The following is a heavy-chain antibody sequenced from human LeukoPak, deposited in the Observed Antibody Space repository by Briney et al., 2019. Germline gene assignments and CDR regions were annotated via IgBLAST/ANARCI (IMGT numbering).Heavy chain of an antibody. J-gene: IGHJ4*02. CDR3: ARVGYSYGYADY. D-gene: IGHD5-18*01. Sequence: KAGGSLRLSCAASGFTFSSYSMNWVRQAPGKGLEWVSSISSSSSYIYYADSVKGRFTISRDNAKNSLYLQMNSLRAEDTAVYYCARVGYSYGYADYWGQGTLVTASS. CDR2: ISSSSSYI. V-gene: IGHV3-21*01. CDR1: GFTFSSYS.